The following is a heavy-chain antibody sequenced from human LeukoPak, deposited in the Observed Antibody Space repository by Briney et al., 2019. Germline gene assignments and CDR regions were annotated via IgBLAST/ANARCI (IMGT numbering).Heavy chain of an antibody. J-gene: IGHJ6*02. Sequence: PGGSLRLSCAASGFTFSSYSMSWVRQAPGKGLEWVSYISSSSSTIYYADSVKGRFTISRDNAKNSLYLQMNSLRDEDTAVYYCARDPKRGIIRRIYYYYGMDVWGQGTTVTVSS. CDR3: ARDPKRGIIRRIYYYYGMDV. CDR1: GFTFSSYS. V-gene: IGHV3-48*02. D-gene: IGHD2-15*01. CDR2: ISSSSSTI.